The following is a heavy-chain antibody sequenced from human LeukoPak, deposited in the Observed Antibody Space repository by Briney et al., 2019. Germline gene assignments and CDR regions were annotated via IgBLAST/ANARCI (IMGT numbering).Heavy chain of an antibody. Sequence: PGGSLRLSCAASGFTFSAYYMSWIRQAPGKGLEWLSYISNSGSTIYYADSVKGRFTISRDNAKNSLYLQMNSLRAEDTAVYYCARAVSTDNDYWGQGTLVTVSS. J-gene: IGHJ4*02. CDR2: ISNSGSTI. CDR1: GFTFSAYY. V-gene: IGHV3-11*04. CDR3: ARAVSTDNDY. D-gene: IGHD1-26*01.